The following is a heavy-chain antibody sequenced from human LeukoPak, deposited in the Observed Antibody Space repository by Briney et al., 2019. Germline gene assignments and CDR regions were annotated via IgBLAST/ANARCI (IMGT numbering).Heavy chain of an antibody. CDR1: GDSVSSNALY. CDR3: ASTGTNVRYYFDS. CDR2: IYYSGTT. V-gene: IGHV4-39*07. J-gene: IGHJ4*02. D-gene: IGHD1-7*01. Sequence: SETLSLTCTVSGDSVSSNALYWGWIRQPPGKGLEWIGTIYYSGTTYYNPSLKSRVTISVDTSKNQFSLTVYSVTAADTAVYYCASTGTNVRYYFDSWGQGTLVTVSS.